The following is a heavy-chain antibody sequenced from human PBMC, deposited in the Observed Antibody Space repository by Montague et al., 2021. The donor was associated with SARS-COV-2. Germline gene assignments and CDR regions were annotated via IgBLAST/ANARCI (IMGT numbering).Heavy chain of an antibody. CDR1: GGSFSGYY. CDR2: INHSGST. J-gene: IGHJ6*03. D-gene: IGHD2-2*01. CDR3: ARARQDVVVPALGIGAYYYYYYMDV. V-gene: IGHV4-34*01. Sequence: SETLSLTCAVYGGSFSGYYWSWIRQPPGKGLEWIGEINHSGSTNYNPSLKSRVTISVDTSKNQFSLKLSSVTAADTAVYYCARARQDVVVPALGIGAYYYYYYMDVWGKGTTFTVSS.